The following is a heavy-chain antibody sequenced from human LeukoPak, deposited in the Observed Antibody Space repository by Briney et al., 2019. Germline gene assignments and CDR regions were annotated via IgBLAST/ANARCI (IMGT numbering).Heavy chain of an antibody. CDR1: GGTFSSYA. J-gene: IGHJ4*02. CDR3: AINYYDSSGSHDY. CDR2: IIPIFGTA. D-gene: IGHD3-22*01. V-gene: IGHV1-69*06. Sequence: GASVKVSCKASGGTFSSYAISWVRQAPGQGLEWMGGIIPIFGTANYAQKFQGRVTITADKSTSTAYMELSSLRSEDTAVYYCAINYYDSSGSHDYWGQGTLVTVSS.